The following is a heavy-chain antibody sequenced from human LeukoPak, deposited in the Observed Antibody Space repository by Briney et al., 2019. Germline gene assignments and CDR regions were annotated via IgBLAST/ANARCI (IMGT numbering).Heavy chain of an antibody. CDR1: GFTFDEYA. J-gene: IGHJ4*02. CDR3: AKDMGPLGTIWLDY. D-gene: IGHD3-3*01. V-gene: IGHV3-43*02. CDR2: ISGDGNKK. Sequence: PGGSLRLSCVASGFTFDEYALHWVRQAPGKSLEWVSLISGDGNKKYYADSVKGRFTISRDSNKNSLYLQVNSLRTEDTALYYCAKDMGPLGTIWLDYWDQGTLVSVSS.